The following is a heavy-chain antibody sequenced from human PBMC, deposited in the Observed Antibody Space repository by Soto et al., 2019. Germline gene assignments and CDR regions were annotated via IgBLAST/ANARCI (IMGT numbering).Heavy chain of an antibody. CDR3: ARALTIFGVVPTPNYYYYGMDV. CDR1: GGSISSYY. CDR2: IYYSGST. Sequence: ETLSLTCTVSGGSISSYYWSWIRQPPGKGLEWIGYIYYSGSTNYNPSPKSRVTISVDTSKNQFSLKLSSVTAADPAVYYCARALTIFGVVPTPNYYYYGMDVWGQGTTVTVSS. D-gene: IGHD3-3*01. V-gene: IGHV4-59*01. J-gene: IGHJ6*02.